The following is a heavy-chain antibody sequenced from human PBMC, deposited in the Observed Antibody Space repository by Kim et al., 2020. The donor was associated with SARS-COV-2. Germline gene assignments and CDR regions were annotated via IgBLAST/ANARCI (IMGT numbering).Heavy chain of an antibody. Sequence: SETLSLTCAVYGGSFSGYYWSWIRQPPGKGLEWIGEINHSGSTNYNPSLKSRVTISVDTSKNQFSLKLSSVTAADTAVYYCARSRSRIVVATRSFDYWGQGTLVTVSS. D-gene: IGHD3-22*01. V-gene: IGHV4-34*01. J-gene: IGHJ4*02. CDR1: GGSFSGYY. CDR2: INHSGST. CDR3: ARSRSRIVVATRSFDY.